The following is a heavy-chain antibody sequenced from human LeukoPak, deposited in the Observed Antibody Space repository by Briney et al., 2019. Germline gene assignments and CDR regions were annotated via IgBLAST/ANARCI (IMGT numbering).Heavy chain of an antibody. V-gene: IGHV5-51*01. Sequence: GESLKISCKGSGYSFTSYWIGWVRQMPGKGLEWMGIIYPGDSDTRYSPSFQGQGTISADKSISTAYLQWSSLKASDTAMYYCARQRDGTYRSYCFDSWGQGTLVTVSS. D-gene: IGHD1-26*01. CDR2: IYPGDSDT. CDR1: GYSFTSYW. CDR3: ARQRDGTYRSYCFDS. J-gene: IGHJ4*02.